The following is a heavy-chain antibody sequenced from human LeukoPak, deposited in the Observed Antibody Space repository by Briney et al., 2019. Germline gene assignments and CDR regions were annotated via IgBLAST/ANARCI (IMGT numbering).Heavy chain of an antibody. CDR2: ISSSGSSI. Sequence: GGSLRLSCAASGFTFSSYEMNWVRQAPGKGLEWVSYISSSGSSIYYADSVKGRFTISRDNAKNSLYLQMNSLRAEDTAVYYCARGSDYYDSSGYRDAFDIWGQGTMVTVSS. V-gene: IGHV3-48*03. D-gene: IGHD3-22*01. J-gene: IGHJ3*02. CDR1: GFTFSSYE. CDR3: ARGSDYYDSSGYRDAFDI.